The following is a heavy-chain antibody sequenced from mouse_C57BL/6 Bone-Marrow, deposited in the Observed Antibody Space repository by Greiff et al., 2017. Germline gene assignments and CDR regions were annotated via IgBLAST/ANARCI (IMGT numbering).Heavy chain of an antibody. Sequence: QLQLKQSGAELARPGASVKLSCKASGYTFTSYGISWVKQRTGQGLEWIGEIYPRSGNTYYNEKFKGKATLTADKSSSTAYMELRSLTSEDSAVYFCARSLITTVVAPYYGRDYWGQGTSGTGSS. CDR3: ARSLITTVVAPYYGRDY. CDR2: IYPRSGNT. V-gene: IGHV1-81*01. J-gene: IGHJ4*01. D-gene: IGHD1-1*01. CDR1: GYTFTSYG.